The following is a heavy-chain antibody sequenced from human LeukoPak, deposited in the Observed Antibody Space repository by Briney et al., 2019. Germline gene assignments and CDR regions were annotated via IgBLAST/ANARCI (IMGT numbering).Heavy chain of an antibody. CDR3: ARVLTSYYDILTGYYRPPHYFDY. CDR2: IYYSGST. Sequence: SETLSLMCTVSSGSISSGGYYWSWIRQHPGKGLEWIGYIYYSGSTYYNPSLKSRVTISVDTSKNQFSLKLSSVTAADTAVYYCARVLTSYYDILTGYYRPPHYFDYWGQGTLVTVSS. D-gene: IGHD3-9*01. CDR1: SGSISSGGYY. J-gene: IGHJ4*02. V-gene: IGHV4-31*03.